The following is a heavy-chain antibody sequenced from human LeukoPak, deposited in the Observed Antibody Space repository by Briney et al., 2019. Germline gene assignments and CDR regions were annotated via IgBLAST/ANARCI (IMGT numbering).Heavy chain of an antibody. CDR2: IETSGTT. J-gene: IGHJ4*02. CDR3: ARQNYDFWSGSPNYFDY. V-gene: IGHV4-61*02. D-gene: IGHD3-3*01. CDR1: GGSISSGTYY. Sequence: SETLSLTCTVSGGSISSGTYYWNWIRQPAGKGLEWIGRIETSGTTNYNPSLKSRLTISVDTSKNQFSLKLSSVTAADTAVYYCARQNYDFWSGSPNYFDYWGQGTLVTVSS.